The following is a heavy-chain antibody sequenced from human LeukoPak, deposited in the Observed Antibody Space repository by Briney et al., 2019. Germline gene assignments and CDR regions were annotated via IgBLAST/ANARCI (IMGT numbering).Heavy chain of an antibody. CDR1: GGSFSGYY. CDR3: ARRVTAALGY. Sequence: PSETLSLTCAVYGGSFSGYYWSWVRQPPGKGLEWIGEINHSGNTNYNPSLKSRVTISVHTSKNQFSLKLSSVTAADTAVYYCARRVTAALGYWGQGTLVTVSS. CDR2: INHSGNT. J-gene: IGHJ4*02. D-gene: IGHD2-2*01. V-gene: IGHV4-34*01.